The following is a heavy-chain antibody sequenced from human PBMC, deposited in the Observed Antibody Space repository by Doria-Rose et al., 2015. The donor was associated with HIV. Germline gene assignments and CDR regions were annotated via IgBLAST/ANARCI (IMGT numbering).Heavy chain of an antibody. CDR2: LNVGNGDT. J-gene: IGHJ4*02. V-gene: IGHV1-3*01. CDR3: ARIHSLSSSSLGH. Sequence: PGRRLEWMGWLNVGNGDTRYSRKFQDRVTITSDTSANTGYMALSSLRSEDTAVYYCARIHSLSSSSLGHWGQGTLVTVSS. D-gene: IGHD6-13*01.